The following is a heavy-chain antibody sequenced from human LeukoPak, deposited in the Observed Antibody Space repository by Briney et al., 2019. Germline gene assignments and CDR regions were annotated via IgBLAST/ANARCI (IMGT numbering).Heavy chain of an antibody. CDR3: ARDNLLWFGEPYFDY. V-gene: IGHV4-31*03. CDR1: GGSISSGGYY. CDR2: IYYSGST. Sequence: PSQTLSLTCTVSGGSISSGGYYWSWIRQHPGKGLEWIGYIYYSGSTYYNPTLKSRVTISVDTSKNQFSLKLSSVTAADTAVYYCARDNLLWFGEPYFDYWGQGTLVTVSS. J-gene: IGHJ4*02. D-gene: IGHD3-10*01.